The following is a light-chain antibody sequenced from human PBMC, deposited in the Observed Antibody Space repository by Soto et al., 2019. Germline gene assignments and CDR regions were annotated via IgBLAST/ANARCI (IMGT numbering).Light chain of an antibody. Sequence: DIQMTQSPSSLSASVGDRVTITCRASQNINNFLNWYQQKPGKAPKLLIYAASSLQSGVPSRFRGSGSGTDFTLTITSLQPEDFATYYCQQSYNTPPMYTFGQGTKLDI. V-gene: IGKV1-39*01. CDR1: QNINNF. CDR3: QQSYNTPPMYT. J-gene: IGKJ2*01. CDR2: AAS.